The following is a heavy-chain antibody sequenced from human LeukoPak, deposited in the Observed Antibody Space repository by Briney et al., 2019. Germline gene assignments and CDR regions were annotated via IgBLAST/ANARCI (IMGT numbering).Heavy chain of an antibody. V-gene: IGHV3-23*01. D-gene: IGHD2-15*01. CDR1: GFTFSSYA. Sequence: GGCLRLSCAASGFTFSSYAMSWVRQAPGKGLEWVSVISGSGGSTYYADSVKGRFSISRDNSKNTLYLQMNSLKTEDTAVYYCTTEWYYFDYWGQGTLVTVSS. J-gene: IGHJ4*02. CDR3: TTEWYYFDY. CDR2: ISGSGGST.